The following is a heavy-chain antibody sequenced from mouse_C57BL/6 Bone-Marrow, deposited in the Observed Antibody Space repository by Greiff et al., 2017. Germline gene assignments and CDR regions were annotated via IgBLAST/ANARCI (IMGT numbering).Heavy chain of an antibody. CDR1: GYSITSGYY. CDR3: AREAEAWFAY. J-gene: IGHJ3*01. CDR2: ISYDGSN. Sequence: EVQRVESGPGLVKPSQSLSLTCSVTGYSITSGYYWNWIRQFPGNKLEWMGYISYDGSNNYNPSLKNRISITRDTSKNQFFLKLNSVTTEDAATYYCAREAEAWFAYWGQGTLVTVSA. V-gene: IGHV3-6*01. D-gene: IGHD6-1*01.